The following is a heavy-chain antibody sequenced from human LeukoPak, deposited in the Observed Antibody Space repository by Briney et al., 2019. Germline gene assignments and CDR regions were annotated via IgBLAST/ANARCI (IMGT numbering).Heavy chain of an antibody. V-gene: IGHV3-30*02. Sequence: GGSLRLSCAGSGLILSNYDMHWVRQAPGKGLEWVTFIRFDGSNQYYADSVKGRFTVSRDNSKNTLYLQMNSLRAEDTAVYYCAKDVGGYGVDHWGQGTQVTVSS. D-gene: IGHD5-12*01. J-gene: IGHJ4*02. CDR1: GLILSNYD. CDR3: AKDVGGYGVDH. CDR2: IRFDGSNQ.